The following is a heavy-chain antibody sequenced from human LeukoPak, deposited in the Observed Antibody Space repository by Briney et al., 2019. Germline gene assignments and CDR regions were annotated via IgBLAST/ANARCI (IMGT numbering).Heavy chain of an antibody. CDR1: GYTFTSYG. J-gene: IGHJ3*02. CDR3: ARLRAPYCYDSSGNDAFDI. CDR2: ISAYNGNT. V-gene: IGHV1-18*01. D-gene: IGHD3-22*01. Sequence: GASVKVSCKASGYTFTSYGISWVRQAPGQGLEWMGWISAYNGNTNYAQKLQGRVTMTTDTSTSTAYMELRSLRSDDAAVYYCARLRAPYCYDSSGNDAFDIWGQGTMVTVSS.